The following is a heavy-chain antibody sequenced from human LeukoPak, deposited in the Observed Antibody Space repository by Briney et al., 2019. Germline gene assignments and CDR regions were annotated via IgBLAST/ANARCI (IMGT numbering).Heavy chain of an antibody. CDR1: GGSISSSSYY. D-gene: IGHD3-3*01. Sequence: SETLSLTCTVSGGSISSSSYYWGWIRQPPGKGLEWIGYIYYSGSTNYNPSLKSRVTISVDTSKNQFSLKLSSVTAADTAVYYCARDRLYDFWSGYRYPSSSSGDAFDIWGQGTMVTVSS. V-gene: IGHV4-61*05. CDR2: IYYSGST. J-gene: IGHJ3*02. CDR3: ARDRLYDFWSGYRYPSSSSGDAFDI.